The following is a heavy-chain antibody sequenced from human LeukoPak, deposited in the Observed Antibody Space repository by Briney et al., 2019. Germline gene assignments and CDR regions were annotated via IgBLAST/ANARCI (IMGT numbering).Heavy chain of an antibody. D-gene: IGHD3-3*01. CDR1: GFNFSRYN. CDR3: AREIFWSGYYSNLHFDY. Sequence: GALRLSWGGSGFNFSRYNMNWGRQGPGEGLGGVSSISSSSSYIYYADSVKGRFTISRDNAKNSLYLQMNSLRAEDTAVYYCAREIFWSGYYSNLHFDYWGQGTLVTVSS. J-gene: IGHJ4*02. CDR2: ISSSSSYI. V-gene: IGHV3-21*01.